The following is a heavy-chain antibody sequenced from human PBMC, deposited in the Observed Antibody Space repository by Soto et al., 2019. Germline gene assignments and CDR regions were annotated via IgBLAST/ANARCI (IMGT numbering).Heavy chain of an antibody. V-gene: IGHV4-34*01. CDR1: GGSFSGYY. J-gene: IGHJ6*01. CDR2: INHSGST. D-gene: IGHD2-2*01. CDR3: ASVLRYCSSTSCDEAGYYYYGMDV. Sequence: SETLSLTCAVYGGSFSGYYWSWIRQPPGKGLEWIGEINHSGSTNYNPSLKSRVTISVDTSKNQFSLKLSSVTAAATAVYYCASVLRYCSSTSCDEAGYYYYGMDVWGKGTTVTASS.